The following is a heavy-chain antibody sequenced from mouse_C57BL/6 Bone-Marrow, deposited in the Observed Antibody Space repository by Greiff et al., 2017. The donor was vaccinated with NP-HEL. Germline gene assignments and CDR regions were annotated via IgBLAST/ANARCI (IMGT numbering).Heavy chain of an antibody. V-gene: IGHV6-3*01. CDR2: IRLKSDNYAT. CDR3: TGLGGGYDYVWCAY. D-gene: IGHD2-4*01. Sequence: EVKLVESGGGLVQPGGSMKLSCVASGFTFSNYWMNWVRQSPEKGLEWVAQIRLKSDNYATHYAESVKGRFTISRDDSKSSVYLQMNNLRAEDTGIYYCTGLGGGYDYVWCAYWGQGTLVTVSA. J-gene: IGHJ3*01. CDR1: GFTFSNYW.